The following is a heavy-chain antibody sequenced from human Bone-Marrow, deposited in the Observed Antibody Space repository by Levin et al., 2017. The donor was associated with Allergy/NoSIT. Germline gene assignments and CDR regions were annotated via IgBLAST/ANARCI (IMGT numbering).Heavy chain of an antibody. V-gene: IGHV4-59*01. CDR1: GGSISHYY. CDR2: IYYSGST. Sequence: SSETLSLMCTVSGGSISHYYWNWIRQPPGKGLEWIGYIYYSGSTQYKPSLKSRVTISVDTSKNQFSLMLGSMTAADTAVYYCARGAFCSRSNCYDRGMDVWGQGTTVTVSS. J-gene: IGHJ6*02. D-gene: IGHD2-2*01. CDR3: ARGAFCSRSNCYDRGMDV.